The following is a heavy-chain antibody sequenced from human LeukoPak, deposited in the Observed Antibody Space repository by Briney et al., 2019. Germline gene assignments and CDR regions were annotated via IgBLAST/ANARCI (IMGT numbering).Heavy chain of an antibody. J-gene: IGHJ6*02. CDR2: ISGSGGST. Sequence: GGSLRLSCAASGFTFSSYAMSWVRQAPGKGLEWVSAISGSGGSTYYADSVKGRFTISRDNSKNTLYLQMNSLRAEDTAVYYCARGPEVRYLGWLLSSAADYYGMDFWGQGATVTVSS. V-gene: IGHV3-23*01. CDR3: ARGPEVRYLGWLLSSAADYYGMDF. CDR1: GFTFSSYA. D-gene: IGHD3-9*01.